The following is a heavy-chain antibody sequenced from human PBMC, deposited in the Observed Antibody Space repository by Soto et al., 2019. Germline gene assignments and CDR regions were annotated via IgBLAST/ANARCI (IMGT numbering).Heavy chain of an antibody. J-gene: IGHJ4*02. CDR3: ANVNFGVVTL. CDR1: GGSISSGGYY. V-gene: IGHV4-31*03. Sequence: SETLSLTCTVSGGSISSGGYYWSWIRQHPGKGLEWIGYIYYSGSTYYNPSLKSRVTISVDTSKNQFSLKLSSVTAADTAVYYCANVNFGVVTLWGQGTLVIVSS. D-gene: IGHD3-3*01. CDR2: IYYSGST.